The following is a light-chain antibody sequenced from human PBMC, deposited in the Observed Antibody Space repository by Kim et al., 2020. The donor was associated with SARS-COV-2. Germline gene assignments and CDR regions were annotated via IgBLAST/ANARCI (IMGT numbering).Light chain of an antibody. V-gene: IGLV2-8*01. CDR1: SSGVGGYNF. CDR3: SSYAGSNNLV. J-gene: IGLJ2*01. Sequence: GQSVTISCTGTSSGVGGYNFVSWYQQHPGKAPKLMIYEVNKRPSGVPDRFSGSKSGNTASLTVSGLQADDEADYYCSSYAGSNNLVFGGGTQLTVL. CDR2: EVN.